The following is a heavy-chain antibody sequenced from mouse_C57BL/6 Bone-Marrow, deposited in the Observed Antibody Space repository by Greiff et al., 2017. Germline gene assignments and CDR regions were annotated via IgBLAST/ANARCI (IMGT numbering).Heavy chain of an antibody. CDR3: ARNWDAY. CDR1: GYTFTSYW. V-gene: IGHV1-59*01. Sequence: VQLQQSGAELVRPGTSVKLSCKASGYTFTSYWMHWVKQRPGQGLEWIGVIDPSDSYTNYNQKFKGKATLTVDTSSSTAYMQLSSLTSEDSAVYYCARNWDAYWGQGTTLTVSS. D-gene: IGHD4-1*01. J-gene: IGHJ2*01. CDR2: IDPSDSYT.